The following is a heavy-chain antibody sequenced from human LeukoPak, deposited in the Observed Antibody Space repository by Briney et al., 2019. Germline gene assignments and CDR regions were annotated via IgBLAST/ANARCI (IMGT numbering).Heavy chain of an antibody. CDR2: IISDGSST. CDR3: ARGVTIFGVVIKFYNWFDP. V-gene: IGHV3-74*01. J-gene: IGHJ5*02. CDR1: AFTFSSYW. D-gene: IGHD3-3*01. Sequence: GGSLRLSCAASAFTFSSYWMQWVRHAPGKGRVWVSRIISDGSSTSYADSGKGRFTISRDNAKNTLYLQMNSLRAEDTAVYYCARGVTIFGVVIKFYNWFDPWGQGTLVTVSS.